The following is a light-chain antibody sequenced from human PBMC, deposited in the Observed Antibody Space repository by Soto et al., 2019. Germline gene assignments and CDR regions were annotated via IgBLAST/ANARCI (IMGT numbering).Light chain of an antibody. CDR1: QPISNA. CDR2: GAS. J-gene: IGKJ1*01. CDR3: QQYNNRPPWT. Sequence: EIVMTQSPATLSVSPGERATLSCRASQPISNALAWYQHKPGQAPRLLIHGASTRATGIPARFGGSGSGTEFTLTISSLQSEDFAVYYCQQYNNRPPWTFGQGTKVDIK. V-gene: IGKV3-15*01.